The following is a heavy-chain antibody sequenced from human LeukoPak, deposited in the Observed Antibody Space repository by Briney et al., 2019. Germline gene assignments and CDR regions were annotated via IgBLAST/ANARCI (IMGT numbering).Heavy chain of an antibody. CDR3: VRAPVVRCADI. Sequence: SETLSLTCAVYGGSFSGYYWSWIRQPPGKGLEWIGEINHSGSTNYNPSLKSRVTISVDTSKNQFSLKLSSVTAADTAVYYCVRAPVVRCADIWGQGTMVTVSS. D-gene: IGHD3-10*01. V-gene: IGHV4-34*01. CDR2: INHSGST. J-gene: IGHJ3*02. CDR1: GGSFSGYY.